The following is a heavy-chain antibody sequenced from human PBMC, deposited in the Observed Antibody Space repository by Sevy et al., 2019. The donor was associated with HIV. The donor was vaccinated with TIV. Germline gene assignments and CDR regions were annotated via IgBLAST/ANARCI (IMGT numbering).Heavy chain of an antibody. Sequence: SETLSLTCTVSGGSISGSSFYWGWIRQPPGKGQEWIGSFYHSGSTYYNPSLKSRVTISVDTSNNQFSLKLSSVTAADTAVYYCARQRGSVETAMAQWFFDLWGRGTLVTVS. CDR2: FYHSGST. CDR1: GGSISGSSFY. V-gene: IGHV4-39*01. D-gene: IGHD5-18*01. J-gene: IGHJ2*01. CDR3: ARQRGSVETAMAQWFFDL.